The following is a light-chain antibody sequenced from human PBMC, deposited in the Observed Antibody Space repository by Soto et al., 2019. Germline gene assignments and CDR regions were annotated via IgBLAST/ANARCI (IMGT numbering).Light chain of an antibody. Sequence: EIVLTQSPGTLSLSPGERATLSCRASQSVSSSYLAWYQEKPGQAPRPLIYGASSRAIGIPDRFSGSGSGTDCTVTISRLEPEDFAVYYWQQYGSSPWTAGQGTRVE. CDR2: GAS. V-gene: IGKV3-20*01. J-gene: IGKJ1*01. CDR3: QQYGSSPWT. CDR1: QSVSSSY.